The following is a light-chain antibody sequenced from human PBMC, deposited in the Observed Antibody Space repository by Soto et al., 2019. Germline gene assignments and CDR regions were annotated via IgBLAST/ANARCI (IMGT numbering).Light chain of an antibody. CDR2: GAS. J-gene: IGKJ1*01. V-gene: IGKV3-15*01. CDR1: QSVSSN. CDR3: QQYNNWPRT. Sequence: EIVMTQCPAPLSVSPAERATLSCSASQSVSSNLAWYQQKPGQAPRLLIYGASTRATGIPARFSGSGSGTEFTLTISSLQSEDFAVYYCQQYNNWPRTFGQGTKVDIK.